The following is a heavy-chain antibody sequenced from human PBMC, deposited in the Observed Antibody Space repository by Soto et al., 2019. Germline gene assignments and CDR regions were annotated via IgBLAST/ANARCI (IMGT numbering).Heavy chain of an antibody. CDR2: TYYRSKWYN. Sequence: SQTRSLTCAISGDSVCSNSAAWNWIRQSPSRGLEWLGRTYYRSKWYNDYAVSVKSRITINPDTSKNQFSLQLNSVTPEDTAVYYCARDLLSAAAEQGNWFDPWGQGTLVTVS. V-gene: IGHV6-1*01. CDR1: GDSVCSNSAA. J-gene: IGHJ5*02. D-gene: IGHD6-13*01. CDR3: ARDLLSAAAEQGNWFDP.